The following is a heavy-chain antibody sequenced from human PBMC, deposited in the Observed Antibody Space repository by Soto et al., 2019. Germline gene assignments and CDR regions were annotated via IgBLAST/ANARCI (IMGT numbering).Heavy chain of an antibody. Sequence: GGSLRLSCAASGFTFRSYAMTWVRQAPGKGLEWVAVISGSGDTYYAESVKGRFTISRDNSKNTLFLQLNSLTAEDTAVYYCAKVNDYGVYDTFDIWGQGTMVTVSS. D-gene: IGHD4-17*01. CDR3: AKVNDYGVYDTFDI. J-gene: IGHJ3*02. CDR1: GFTFRSYA. CDR2: ISGSGDT. V-gene: IGHV3-23*01.